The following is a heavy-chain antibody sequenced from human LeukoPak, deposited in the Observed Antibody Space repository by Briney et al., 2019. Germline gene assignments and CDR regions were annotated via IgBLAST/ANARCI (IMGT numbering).Heavy chain of an antibody. V-gene: IGHV4-59*12. D-gene: IGHD3-22*01. CDR1: SGSMTDSC. J-gene: IGHJ4*02. CDR2: IYPSGRI. Sequence: SETLSLTCSVSSGSMTDSCWSWFRQAPGKGFEWLGSIYPSGRIEYSPSLRSRVSFSVATSRMEATVRLRSVTASDTAVYYCTREGYDRSGYFLDFWGQGILVTVSS. CDR3: TREGYDRSGYFLDF.